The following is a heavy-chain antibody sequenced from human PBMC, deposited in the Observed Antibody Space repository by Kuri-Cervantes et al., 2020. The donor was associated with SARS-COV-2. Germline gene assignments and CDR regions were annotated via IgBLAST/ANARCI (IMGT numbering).Heavy chain of an antibody. D-gene: IGHD1-14*01. J-gene: IGHJ6*02. CDR1: GFTFSNAW. CDR2: IKSKIDGGTT. CDR3: TTDRTTCYYYFMDV. Sequence: LSVTCAAPGFTFSNAWLGWVRQAPGKGVGWVGRIKSKIDGGTTDYAAPVKGRFTISRDDSKNTLYLQMNSLKTEDTAVYYCTTDRTTCYYYFMDVWGQGTRVTVSS. V-gene: IGHV3-15*01.